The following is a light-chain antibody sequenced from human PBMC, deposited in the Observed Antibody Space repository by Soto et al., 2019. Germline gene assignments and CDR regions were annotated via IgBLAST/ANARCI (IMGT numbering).Light chain of an antibody. V-gene: IGLV2-8*01. CDR3: SSYTGGNPSYV. Sequence: QSALTQPPSASGSPGQSVTISCTGTSSDVGGYDYVSWYQQHPGKAPKHMIYEVTIRPSGVADRFSGSKSGNTASLTVSGLQAEDEADYYCSSYTGGNPSYVFGTGTKLTVL. CDR1: SSDVGGYDY. J-gene: IGLJ1*01. CDR2: EVT.